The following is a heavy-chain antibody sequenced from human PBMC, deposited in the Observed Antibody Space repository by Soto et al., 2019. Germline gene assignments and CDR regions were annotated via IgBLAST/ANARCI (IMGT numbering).Heavy chain of an antibody. Sequence: ASVKVSCEASGYSFTDYYLHWVRQAPGQGLEWMGWVNPIGGGTKYTQKFQGRVTMTRDTSINTAYMELSRLTSDDTAVFYCAKDSGSGWNFDSWGQGTLVTVSS. J-gene: IGHJ4*02. V-gene: IGHV1-2*02. CDR1: GYSFTDYY. CDR3: AKDSGSGWNFDS. CDR2: VNPIGGGT. D-gene: IGHD6-19*01.